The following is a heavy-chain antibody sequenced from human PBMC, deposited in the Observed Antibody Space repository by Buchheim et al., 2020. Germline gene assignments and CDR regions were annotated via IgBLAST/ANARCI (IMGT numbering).Heavy chain of an antibody. CDR2: IRPSGRPI. J-gene: IGHJ4*02. Sequence: EVQLVESGGDLVQPGGSLRLSCAASGFTFNIFSMNWVRQAPGKGLEWVSYIRPSGRPIYYTDSVKCRFTISRDNAKTSLYLQMNNLRAEDTAVYYCARETDYFDYWGQGAL. CDR3: ARETDYFDY. CDR1: GFTFNIFS. V-gene: IGHV3-48*01.